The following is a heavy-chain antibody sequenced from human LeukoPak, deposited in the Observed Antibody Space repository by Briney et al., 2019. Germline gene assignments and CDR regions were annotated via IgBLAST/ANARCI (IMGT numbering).Heavy chain of an antibody. CDR3: ARAFSGSYLGLHYYYYMDV. Sequence: PGGSLRLSCAASGFTFSSYWMSWVRQAPGKGLEWVANIKQDGSEKYYVDSVKGRFTISRDNAKNSLYLQMNSLRAEDTAVYYCARAFSGSYLGLHYYYYMDVWGKGTTVTVSS. J-gene: IGHJ6*03. D-gene: IGHD1-26*01. CDR1: GFTFSSYW. CDR2: IKQDGSEK. V-gene: IGHV3-7*01.